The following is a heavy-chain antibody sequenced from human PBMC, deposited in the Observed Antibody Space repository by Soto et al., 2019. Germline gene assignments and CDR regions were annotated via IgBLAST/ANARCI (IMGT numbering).Heavy chain of an antibody. D-gene: IGHD6-13*01. Sequence: SVKVSCKAPGGTFSTYAISWVRQAPGQGLEWMGGIIPMFGTANYAQRFQDRVTITADESTNTVYMELSSLRSEDTAVYYCAGGPTPPYRRSWQHDYWGQGTLVNVS. J-gene: IGHJ4*02. CDR1: GGTFSTYA. CDR3: AGGPTPPYRRSWQHDY. V-gene: IGHV1-69*13. CDR2: IIPMFGTA.